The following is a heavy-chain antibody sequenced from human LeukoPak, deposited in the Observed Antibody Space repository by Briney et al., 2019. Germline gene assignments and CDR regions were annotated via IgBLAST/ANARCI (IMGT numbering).Heavy chain of an antibody. D-gene: IGHD6-19*01. J-gene: IGHJ4*01. Sequence: PAGYLSFYCAASGFTFSNSAMSWVRQAQGLGLEWVSTLSGSGITTSYADSGKGRFTISRDNSKNTLYLQMNSLRAEDTAAYYCAKGIYSSGWSYFDYWGHGTLVTVS. CDR3: AKGIYSSGWSYFDY. CDR1: GFTFSNSA. V-gene: IGHV3-23*01. CDR2: LSGSGITT.